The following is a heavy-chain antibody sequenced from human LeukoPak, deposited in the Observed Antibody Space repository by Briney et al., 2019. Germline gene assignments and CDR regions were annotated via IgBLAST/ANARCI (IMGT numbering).Heavy chain of an antibody. V-gene: IGHV4-59*01. CDR1: GGSISSYY. D-gene: IGHD6-19*01. CDR3: ARDRYSDSSGWYTDYYYYGMDV. J-gene: IGHJ6*02. CDR2: IYYSGST. Sequence: SETLSLTCTVPGGSISSYYWSWIRQPPGKGLEWIGYIYYSGSTNYNPSPKSRVTISVDTSKNQFSLKLSSVTAADTAVYYCARDRYSDSSGWYTDYYYYGMDVWGQGTTVTVSS.